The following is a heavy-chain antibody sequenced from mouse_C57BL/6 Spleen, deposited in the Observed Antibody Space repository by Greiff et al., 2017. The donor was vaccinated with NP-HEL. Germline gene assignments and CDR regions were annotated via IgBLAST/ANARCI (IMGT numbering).Heavy chain of an antibody. Sequence: VKLVESGPGLVAPSQSLYITCTVSGFSLTSYGVDWVRQSPGKGLEWLGVIWGVGSTNYNSAHKSRLSNSKDNSKSQVFLKMNSLQTDDTAMYYCARELLRGAMDYWGQGTSVTVSS. J-gene: IGHJ4*01. CDR3: ARELLRGAMDY. D-gene: IGHD1-1*01. V-gene: IGHV2-6*01. CDR2: IWGVGST. CDR1: GFSLTSYG.